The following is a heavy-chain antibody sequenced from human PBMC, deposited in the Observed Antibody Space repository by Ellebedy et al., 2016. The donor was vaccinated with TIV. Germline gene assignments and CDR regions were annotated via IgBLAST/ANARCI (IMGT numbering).Heavy chain of an antibody. V-gene: IGHV3-33*01. D-gene: IGHD4-11*01. CDR2: IWYDGSNK. J-gene: IGHJ4*02. CDR1: GFTFSSYG. CDR3: AREQHSNYRAIFDY. Sequence: GGSLRLXXAASGFTFSSYGMHWVRQAPGKGLEWVAVIWYDGSNKYYADSVKGRFTISRDNSKNTLYLQMNSLRAEDTAVYYCAREQHSNYRAIFDYWGQGTLVTVSS.